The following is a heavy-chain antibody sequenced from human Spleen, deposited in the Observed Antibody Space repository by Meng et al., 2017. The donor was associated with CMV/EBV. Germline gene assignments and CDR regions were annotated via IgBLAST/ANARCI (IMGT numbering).Heavy chain of an antibody. Sequence: SETLSLTCAISGDSVSSNSAAWNWIRQSPSRGLEWLGRTYYRSKWYNDYAVSVKSRITINPDTSKNQFSLQLNSVTPEDTAVYYCARGRVLRFLEWLSLPELYYYYGMDVWGQGTTVTVSS. CDR1: GDSVSSNSAA. CDR3: ARGRVLRFLEWLSLPELYYYYGMDV. CDR2: TYYRSKWYN. V-gene: IGHV6-1*01. D-gene: IGHD3-3*01. J-gene: IGHJ6*02.